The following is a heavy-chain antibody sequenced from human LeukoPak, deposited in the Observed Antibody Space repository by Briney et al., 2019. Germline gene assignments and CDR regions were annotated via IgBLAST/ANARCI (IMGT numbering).Heavy chain of an antibody. J-gene: IGHJ4*02. CDR1: GFTFSRHT. Sequence: GGSLRLSCAASGFTFSRHTMNWVRQAPGKGLEWVSSISSTGSYIYYAESLKGRFTVSRDNAKNYVYLQMNSLRVDDTAVYYCARAERLLEWLLDSWGQGTLVTLSS. V-gene: IGHV3-21*01. CDR3: ARAERLLEWLLDS. CDR2: ISSTGSYI. D-gene: IGHD3-3*01.